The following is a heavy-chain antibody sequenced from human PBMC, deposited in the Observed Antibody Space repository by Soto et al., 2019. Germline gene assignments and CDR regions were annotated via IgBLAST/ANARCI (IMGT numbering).Heavy chain of an antibody. CDR3: ARVRDGYRGYLDY. CDR1: GFTFSSYE. Sequence: EVQLAESGGGLGQPGGSLRLSCAVSGFTFSSYEMNWVRQAPGKGLEWIAYVTTSGSSKYYADSVKGRFSISRDNAKNSLYLQMNSLRAEDTAVYYCARVRDGYRGYLDYWGQGTLVTVSS. J-gene: IGHJ4*02. CDR2: VTTSGSSK. V-gene: IGHV3-48*03. D-gene: IGHD5-18*01.